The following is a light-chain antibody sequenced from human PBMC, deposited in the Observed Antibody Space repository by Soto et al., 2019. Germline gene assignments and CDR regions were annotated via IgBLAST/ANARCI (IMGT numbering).Light chain of an antibody. CDR2: DAS. Sequence: EIVLTQSPATLSLSPGDRATLSCRASQTFSSHLAWYQQKPGQAPRLLIYDASKRATGIPARFSGRGSGTDFTLTISSLESEDFAVYYCQQRPNWPPVITFGQGTRLEIK. CDR1: QTFSSH. V-gene: IGKV3-11*01. J-gene: IGKJ5*01. CDR3: QQRPNWPPVIT.